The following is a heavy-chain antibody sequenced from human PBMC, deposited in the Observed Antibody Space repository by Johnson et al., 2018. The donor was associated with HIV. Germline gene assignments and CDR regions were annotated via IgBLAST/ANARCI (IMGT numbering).Heavy chain of an antibody. CDR1: GFTFSSHA. CDR2: ISYDGNNK. V-gene: IGHV3-30-3*01. D-gene: IGHD2-21*02. J-gene: IGHJ3*02. CDR3: ARPHIVVVTAGYAFDI. Sequence: QVQLVESGGGVVQPGRSLRLSCAASGFTFSSHAMHWVRQAPGKGLEWVTFISYDGNNKYYADSVKGRFTISRDNSKNTLYLQMNSLRAEDTAVYYCARPHIVVVTAGYAFDIWGQGTMVTVSS.